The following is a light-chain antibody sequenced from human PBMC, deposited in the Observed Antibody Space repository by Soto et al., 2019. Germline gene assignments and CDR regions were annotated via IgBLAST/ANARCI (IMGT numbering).Light chain of an antibody. CDR2: EVT. CDR1: SSDIGGYNY. Sequence: QSVRTQPPSSSGAPGQSFTISCTGTSSDIGGYNYVSWYQQHPGKAPKLMIYEVTKRPSGVPDRFSGSKSGNTASLTVSGLQAEDEADYYCSSYAGSNNLGVFGTGTKVTVL. J-gene: IGLJ1*01. CDR3: SSYAGSNNLGV. V-gene: IGLV2-8*01.